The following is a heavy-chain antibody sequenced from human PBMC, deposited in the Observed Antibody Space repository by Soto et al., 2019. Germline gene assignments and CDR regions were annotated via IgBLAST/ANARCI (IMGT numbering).Heavy chain of an antibody. CDR3: ARNYDFWSGYQPVGFDP. D-gene: IGHD3-3*01. Sequence: SYTLSLTCTVAGGSVNNNAYSWTWIRQHPGKGPECIGHISSSVSTNYNPSLKSRVTISVDTSKNQFSLKLSSVTAADTAVYYCARNYDFWSGYQPVGFDPWGQGTLVTASS. CDR1: GGSVNNNAYS. V-gene: IGHV4-61*08. J-gene: IGHJ5*02. CDR2: ISSSVST.